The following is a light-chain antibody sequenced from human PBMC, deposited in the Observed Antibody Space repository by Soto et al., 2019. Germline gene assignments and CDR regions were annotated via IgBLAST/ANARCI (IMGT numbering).Light chain of an antibody. Sequence: QSALTQPASVSGSPGQSITISCTGTSSDIGAYNFVSWYQQHPGKAPKLMLYDVKIRPSGVSNPFSGSKSGNTASLTISGLQAEDEADYYCTSWTTSATMIFGGGTKVTVL. V-gene: IGLV2-14*03. CDR2: DVK. J-gene: IGLJ2*01. CDR3: TSWTTSATMI. CDR1: SSDIGAYNF.